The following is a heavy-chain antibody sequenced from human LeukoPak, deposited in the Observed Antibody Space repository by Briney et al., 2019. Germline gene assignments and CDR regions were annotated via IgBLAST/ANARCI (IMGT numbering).Heavy chain of an antibody. V-gene: IGHV4-59*12. CDR3: ATRPARGSGPYYPYFDY. CDR2: IYYSGST. D-gene: IGHD3-22*01. Sequence: SETLSLTCTVSGGSISGSYWSWIRQPPGKGLEWIGYIYYSGSTNYNPSLKSRVTISVDTPKTQFSLKLTSVTAADTAVYYCATRPARGSGPYYPYFDYWGQGTLVTVSS. CDR1: GGSISGSY. J-gene: IGHJ4*02.